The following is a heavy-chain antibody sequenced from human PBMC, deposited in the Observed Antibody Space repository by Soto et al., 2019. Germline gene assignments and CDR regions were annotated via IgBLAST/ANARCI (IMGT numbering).Heavy chain of an antibody. CDR3: ATTRGGTLFYSGSGYYYMDV. CDR1: GGSISSGGYY. J-gene: IGHJ6*03. CDR2: TYYSGST. V-gene: IGHV4-31*03. Sequence: SETLSLTCTVSGGSISSGGYYWSWIRQHLGKGLEWIGYTYYSGSTYYNPSLKSRVTISVDTSKNQFSLQLSSVTAADTAVYYCATTRGGTLFYSGSGYYYMDVWGKGTTVTVSS. D-gene: IGHD6-6*01.